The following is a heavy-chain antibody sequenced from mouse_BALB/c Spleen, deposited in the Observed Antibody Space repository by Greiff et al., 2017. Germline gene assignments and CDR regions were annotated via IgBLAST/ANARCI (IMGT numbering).Heavy chain of an antibody. V-gene: IGHV1-14*01. CDR1: GYTFTSYV. CDR2: INPYNDGT. D-gene: IGHD1-1*01. Sequence: EVQRVESGPELVKPGASVKMSCKASGYTFTSYVMHWVKQKPGQGLEWIGYINPYNDGTKYNEKFKGKATLTSDKSSSTAYMELSSLTSEDSAVYYCAIYYYGSSFYYAMDYWGQGTSVTVSS. CDR3: AIYYYGSSFYYAMDY. J-gene: IGHJ4*01.